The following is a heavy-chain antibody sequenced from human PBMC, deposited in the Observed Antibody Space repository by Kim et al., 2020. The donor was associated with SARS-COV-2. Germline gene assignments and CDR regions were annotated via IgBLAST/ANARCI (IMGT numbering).Heavy chain of an antibody. V-gene: IGHV4-34*01. Sequence: SETLSLTCAVYGGSFSGYYWSWIRQPPGKGLEWIGEINHSGSTNYNPSLKSRVTISVDTSKNQFSLKLSSVTAADTAVYYCARGAHYYDSSGYSYAFDIWGQGTMVTVSS. D-gene: IGHD3-22*01. CDR1: GGSFSGYY. J-gene: IGHJ3*02. CDR3: ARGAHYYDSSGYSYAFDI. CDR2: INHSGST.